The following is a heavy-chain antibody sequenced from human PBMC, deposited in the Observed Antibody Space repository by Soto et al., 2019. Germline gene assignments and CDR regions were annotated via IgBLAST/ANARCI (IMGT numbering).Heavy chain of an antibody. J-gene: IGHJ6*02. V-gene: IGHV3-30-3*01. CDR3: ARQLRYFDWFVRDTSAMDV. Sequence: QVQLVESGGGVVQPGRSLRLSCAASGFTFSTYTMHWVRQAPGKGLEWVAVISYDGSNKYYADSVKGRFTISRDNSKNPLYLQMNSLRAEDTAVYFCARQLRYFDWFVRDTSAMDVWGQGTTVTVSS. D-gene: IGHD3-9*01. CDR1: GFTFSTYT. CDR2: ISYDGSNK.